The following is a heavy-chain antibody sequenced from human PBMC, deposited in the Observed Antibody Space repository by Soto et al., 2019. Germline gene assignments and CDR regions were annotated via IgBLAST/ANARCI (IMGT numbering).Heavy chain of an antibody. V-gene: IGHV3-33*03. Sequence: RGALXAXCRAAXFTFSIYVMHXVRQAPGXGLGWVEGICFDGSTKYYGGSWNGRFTISRDNYKNTLYLQMNSRSAEDTAVYYYASGLFNHYDSIGYXLCFDYWGQGTXVTVSS. CDR1: XFTFSIYV. CDR3: ASGLFNHYDSIGYXLCFDY. CDR2: ICFDGSTK. J-gene: IGHJ4*02. D-gene: IGHD3-22*01.